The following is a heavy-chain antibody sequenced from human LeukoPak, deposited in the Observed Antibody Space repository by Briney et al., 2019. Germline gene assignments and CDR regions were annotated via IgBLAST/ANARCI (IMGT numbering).Heavy chain of an antibody. J-gene: IGHJ4*02. CDR1: GFTFDDYA. Sequence: GRSLRLSCAASGFTFDDYAMHWVRQAPGKGLEWVSGISWNSGSIGYADSVKGRFTISRDNAKNSLYLQMNSLRAEDTALNYCAKDMDMSGSAAGFDYWGQGTLVTVSS. CDR3: AKDMDMSGSAAGFDY. CDR2: ISWNSGSI. V-gene: IGHV3-9*01. D-gene: IGHD6-13*01.